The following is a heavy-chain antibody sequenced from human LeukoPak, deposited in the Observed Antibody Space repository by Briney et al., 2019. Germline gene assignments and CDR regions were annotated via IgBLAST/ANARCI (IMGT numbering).Heavy chain of an antibody. CDR3: ATSSMAGTLGY. CDR2: ISSSGSSI. V-gene: IGHV3-11*01. Sequence: PGWSLRLSCAASGFTFNHYYMNWIRPAPAKGLEWVSYISSSGSSIFQADSVKGRFTISKDNAKKSLYLQMNSLRAEDTAVYYCATSSMAGTLGYWGQGTLVTVSS. D-gene: IGHD6-19*01. CDR1: GFTFNHYY. J-gene: IGHJ4*02.